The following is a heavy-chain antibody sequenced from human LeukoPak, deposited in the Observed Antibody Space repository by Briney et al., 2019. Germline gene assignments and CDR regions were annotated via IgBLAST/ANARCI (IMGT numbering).Heavy chain of an antibody. J-gene: IGHJ4*02. CDR2: IKSKTDGGTT. V-gene: IGHV3-15*01. D-gene: IGHD3-22*01. Sequence: GGSLRLSCAASGFTFSNAWMSWVRQAPGKGLGWVGRIKSKTDGGTTDYAAPVKGRFTISRDDSKNTLYLQMNSLKTEDTAVYYCTTEAYYYDSRGPDYWGQGTLVTVSS. CDR1: GFTFSNAW. CDR3: TTEAYYYDSRGPDY.